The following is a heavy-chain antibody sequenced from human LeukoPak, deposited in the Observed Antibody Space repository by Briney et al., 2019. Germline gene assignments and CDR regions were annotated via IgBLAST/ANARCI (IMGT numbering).Heavy chain of an antibody. Sequence: QTLSLTCALSGDSVSSNSATWNWIRQSPTRGLEWLGRTYYRSKWNNDYAVSVKSRINITPDTPQNQFSLQLNSVTPEDTAVYYCARAGDLDLEYWGQGTLVTVSS. CDR3: ARAGDLDLEY. J-gene: IGHJ4*02. V-gene: IGHV6-1*01. D-gene: IGHD3-16*01. CDR2: TYYRSKWNN. CDR1: GDSVSSNSAT.